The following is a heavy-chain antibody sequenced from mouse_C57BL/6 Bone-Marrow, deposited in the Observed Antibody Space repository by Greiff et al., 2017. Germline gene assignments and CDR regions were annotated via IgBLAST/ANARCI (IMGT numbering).Heavy chain of an antibody. J-gene: IGHJ1*03. CDR1: GFTFTDYY. CDR3: ARPSRGWYFDV. Sequence: EVKLVESGGGLVQPGGSLSLSCAASGFTFTDYYMSWVRQPPGKALEWLGFIRNKANGYTTEYSASVKGRFTISRDNTQSIHYRRMNALRAEDSAAYYCARPSRGWYFDVWGTGTTVTVSS. V-gene: IGHV7-3*01. CDR2: IRNKANGYTT.